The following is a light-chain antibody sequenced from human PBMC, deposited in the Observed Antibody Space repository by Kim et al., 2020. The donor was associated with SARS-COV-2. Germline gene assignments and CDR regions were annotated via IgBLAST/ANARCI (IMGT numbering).Light chain of an antibody. CDR2: DAS. Sequence: DIQMTQSPSTMSASVGDRVTITCRASQSISSCLAWYQQKPGKAPKLLFYDASSLESGVPSRFSGSGSGTEFTLTISSLQPDDFATYYCQQHNSYSWTFGQGTKVDIK. J-gene: IGKJ1*01. CDR1: QSISSC. V-gene: IGKV1-5*01. CDR3: QQHNSYSWT.